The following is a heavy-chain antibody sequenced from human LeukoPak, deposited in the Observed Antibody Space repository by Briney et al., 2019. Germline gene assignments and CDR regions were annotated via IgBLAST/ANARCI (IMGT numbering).Heavy chain of an antibody. D-gene: IGHD6-13*01. CDR3: ARDRGSTAAGVSMDY. J-gene: IGHJ4*02. CDR1: GFAFSSYT. CDR2: ISGSSTYI. Sequence: GGSLRLSCAASGFAFSSYTINWVRQAPGKGLEWVSSISGSSTYIYYADSVKGRFTISRDNAKNSLYLQMNSLRAEDTALYYCARDRGSTAAGVSMDYWGQGTLVTVSS. V-gene: IGHV3-21*04.